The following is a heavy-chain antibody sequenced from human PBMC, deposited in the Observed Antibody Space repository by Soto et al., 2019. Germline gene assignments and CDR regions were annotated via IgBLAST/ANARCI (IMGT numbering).Heavy chain of an antibody. J-gene: IGHJ5*01. CDR2: ISSGSSYI. D-gene: IGHD3-10*01. CDR1: GFTFSTYT. Sequence: PGGSLRLSCAASGFTFSTYTMNWVRQAPGKGLEWISSISSGSSYIYYAGSVKGRFTISRDTAKNSPFLQMNSLRADDTAVYYCARDILSGGAYPDSWGQGTKVTVSS. CDR3: ARDILSGGAYPDS. V-gene: IGHV3-21*01.